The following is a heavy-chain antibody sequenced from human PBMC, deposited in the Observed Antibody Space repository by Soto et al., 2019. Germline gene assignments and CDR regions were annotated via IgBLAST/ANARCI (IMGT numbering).Heavy chain of an antibody. CDR2: IYWDGNQ. CDR1: GFSLSTPGMA. V-gene: IGHV2-5*02. D-gene: IGHD3-16*01. CDR3: ALPYYVDSGTDF. Sequence: QITLKESGPTLVKPTQTLTLTCALSGFSLSTPGMAVGWIRQPPGKALEWLALIYWDGNQYYSPSLRTRLTISKASSKTQVVLTMTNMNPVDTASYYCALPYYVDSGTDFWGQGTLVTVSS. J-gene: IGHJ4*02.